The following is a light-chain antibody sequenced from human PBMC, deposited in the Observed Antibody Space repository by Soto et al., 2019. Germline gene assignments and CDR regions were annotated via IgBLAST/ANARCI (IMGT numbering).Light chain of an antibody. CDR1: PSFTNF. CDR3: QQRGVWPIT. Sequence: PGETATLSWKASPSFTNFLASYQQKPAQAPTLLIYGACTRATGIPARFSSSGSGTDFTLTVSSLEPEDFVLYFCQQRGVWPITFGQGTRLEI. V-gene: IGKV3-11*01. J-gene: IGKJ5*01. CDR2: GAC.